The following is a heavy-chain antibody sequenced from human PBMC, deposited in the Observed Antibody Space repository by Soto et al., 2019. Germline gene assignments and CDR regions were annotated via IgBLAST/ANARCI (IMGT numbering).Heavy chain of an antibody. Sequence: ASVKVSCKVSGYTLTELSMHWVRQAPGKGLEWMGGFDPEDGETIYAQKFQGRVTMTEDTSTDTAYMELSSLRSEDTAVYYCATKDYDFWSGYQYYYYYGMDVWDQGTTVTVSS. D-gene: IGHD3-3*01. J-gene: IGHJ6*02. V-gene: IGHV1-24*01. CDR1: GYTLTELS. CDR3: ATKDYDFWSGYQYYYYYGMDV. CDR2: FDPEDGET.